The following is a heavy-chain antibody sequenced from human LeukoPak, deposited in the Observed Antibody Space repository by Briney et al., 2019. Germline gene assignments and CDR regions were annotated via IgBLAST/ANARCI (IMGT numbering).Heavy chain of an antibody. D-gene: IGHD2-21*02. V-gene: IGHV3-21*01. Sequence: PGGSLRLSCAGAGFSFNTHTINWVRQAPGKGLEWVSSISGSSTYIYYADSVRGRFTISRNNAKNSLYLQMNNLRVEDTAVYYCARDATRGGDNDYWGQGTRVIVSS. CDR1: GFSFNTHT. CDR3: ARDATRGGDNDY. J-gene: IGHJ4*02. CDR2: ISGSSTYI.